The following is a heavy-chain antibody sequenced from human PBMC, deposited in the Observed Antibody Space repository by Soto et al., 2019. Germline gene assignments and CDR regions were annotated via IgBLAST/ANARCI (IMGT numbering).Heavy chain of an antibody. CDR2: ISYDGSNK. V-gene: IGHV3-30-3*01. Sequence: GGSLRLSCAASGFTFSSYAMHWVRQAPGKGLEWVAIISYDGSNKYYADSVKGRFTISRDNSKNTLYLKMNSLRAEDTAVYYCARGWRRSMVPVWGQGTLVTVSS. CDR1: GFTFSSYA. D-gene: IGHD3-10*01. CDR3: ARGWRRSMVPV. J-gene: IGHJ4*02.